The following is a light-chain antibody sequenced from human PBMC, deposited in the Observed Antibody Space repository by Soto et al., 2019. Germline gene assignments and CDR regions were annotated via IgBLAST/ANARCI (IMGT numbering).Light chain of an antibody. J-gene: IGKJ1*01. V-gene: IGKV1-5*01. CDR2: DAS. CDR1: QSISSW. Sequence: IHMTHSPSTLSASVLYRVTITFRASQSISSWLAWYQQKPGKAPKLLIYDASSLESGVPSRFSGSGSGTEFTLTISSLQPDDFATYYCQQYYSYWTFGQGTKVDIK. CDR3: QQYYSYWT.